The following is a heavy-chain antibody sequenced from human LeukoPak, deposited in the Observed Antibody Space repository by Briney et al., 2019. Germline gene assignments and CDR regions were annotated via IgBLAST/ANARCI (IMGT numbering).Heavy chain of an antibody. CDR2: INPDGRST. D-gene: IGHD4-17*01. V-gene: IGHV3-74*01. CDR3: ARQAAYGENGIAY. CDR1: GFVFSNYW. Sequence: EGSLRLSCAASGFVFSNYWMHWVRQAPGKGPVWVSRINPDGRSTNYADSVKGRFTISRDNAKTTVYLQMNSLRAEDTAIYYCARQAAYGENGIAYWGQGTLVTVSS. J-gene: IGHJ4*02.